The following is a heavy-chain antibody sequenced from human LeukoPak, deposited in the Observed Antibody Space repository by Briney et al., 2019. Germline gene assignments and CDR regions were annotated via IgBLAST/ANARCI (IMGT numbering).Heavy chain of an antibody. CDR3: ARTPPTYDILTGYYPLDY. Sequence: ASVKVSCKASGYTFTGYYMHWVRQAPGQGLEWMGWINPNSGGTNYAQKFQGRVTMTRDTSISTAHMELSRLRSDDTAVYYCARTPPTYDILTGYYPLDYWGQGTLVTVSS. D-gene: IGHD3-9*01. V-gene: IGHV1-2*02. J-gene: IGHJ4*02. CDR1: GYTFTGYY. CDR2: INPNSGGT.